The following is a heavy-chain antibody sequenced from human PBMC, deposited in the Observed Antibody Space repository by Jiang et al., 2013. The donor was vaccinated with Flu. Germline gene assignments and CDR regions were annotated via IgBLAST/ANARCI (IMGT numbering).Heavy chain of an antibody. J-gene: IGHJ4*02. CDR1: GFTFSSYG. CDR3: AKDRVRVGAKGGVLDY. D-gene: IGHD1-26*01. V-gene: IGHV3-30*18. CDR2: ISYDGSNK. Sequence: SCAASGFTFSSYGMHWVRQAPGKGLEWVAVISYDGSNKYYADSVKGRFTISRDNSKNTLYLQMNSLRAEDTAVYYCAKDRVRVGAKGGVLDYWGQGTLVTVSS.